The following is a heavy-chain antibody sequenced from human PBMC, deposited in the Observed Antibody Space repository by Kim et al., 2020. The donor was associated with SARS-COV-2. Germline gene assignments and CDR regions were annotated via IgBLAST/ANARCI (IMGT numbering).Heavy chain of an antibody. J-gene: IGHJ5*02. V-gene: IGHV3-30*03. CDR2: ISYEGSTQ. CDR3: ARNLVGDTDLGP. D-gene: IGHD1-26*01. CDR1: GFTFSSHV. Sequence: GGSLRLSCAASGFTFSSHVMHWVRQAPGKGLECVALISYEGSTQKYTDSVKGRFTVSRDNSKNTLFLQMNSLRPEDTAVYYCARNLVGDTDLGPWGQGTLVTLSS.